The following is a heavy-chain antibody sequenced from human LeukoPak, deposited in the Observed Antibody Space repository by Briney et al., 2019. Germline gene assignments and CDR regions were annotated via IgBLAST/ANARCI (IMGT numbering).Heavy chain of an antibody. CDR3: ARVQGYDDDSFVGFSSPDDAFAI. D-gene: IGHD3-3*01. CDR2: INPNSGDT. Sequence: GASVKVSCKASGYTFTAYYVHWVRQAPGQGLEWLGRINPNSGDTNYAQRFQGRVTMARDASISTVYMGLTRLISDDTAVYYCARVQGYDDDSFVGFSSPDDAFAIWGQGTLVTVSS. V-gene: IGHV1-2*06. CDR1: GYTFTAYY. J-gene: IGHJ3*02.